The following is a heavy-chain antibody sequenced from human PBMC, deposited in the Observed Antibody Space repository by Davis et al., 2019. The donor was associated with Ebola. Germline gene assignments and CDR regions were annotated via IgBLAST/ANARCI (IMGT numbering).Heavy chain of an antibody. CDR3: ARGGFRESASYYYGMDV. CDR2: IWYDGSNK. CDR1: GFTFSSYA. Sequence: GESLKISCAASGFTFSSYAMSWVRQAPGKGLEWVAVIWYDGSNKYYADSVKGRFTISRDDSKNTLYLQMNSLRAEDTAVYYCARGGFRESASYYYGMDVWGQGTTVTVSS. J-gene: IGHJ6*02. V-gene: IGHV3-33*08. D-gene: IGHD3-10*01.